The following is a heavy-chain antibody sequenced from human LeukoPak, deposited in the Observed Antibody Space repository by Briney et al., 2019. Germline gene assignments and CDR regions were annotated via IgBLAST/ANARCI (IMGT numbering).Heavy chain of an antibody. CDR2: INQDGDEK. CDR3: ARAEVEGSWSTFHYFYGMDV. J-gene: IGHJ6*02. D-gene: IGHD6-13*01. CDR1: GFTFRTYW. Sequence: GGSLRLSCTASGFTFRTYWMNWVRQAPVKGLEWVAKINQDGDEKYYVGSVQGRFTISRDNANASVFLKLSSLRAEDTGVYYCARAEVEGSWSTFHYFYGMDVWGQGTTVTVSS. V-gene: IGHV3-7*01.